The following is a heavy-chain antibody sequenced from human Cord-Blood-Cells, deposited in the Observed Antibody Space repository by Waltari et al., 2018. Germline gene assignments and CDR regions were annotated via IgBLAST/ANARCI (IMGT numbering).Heavy chain of an antibody. J-gene: IGHJ3*02. V-gene: IGHV3-30-3*01. Sequence: QVQLVESGGGVVQPGRSLRLSCAASGFTFSSYAMHWVRQAPGKGLEWVAVISYDGSNKYYADSVKGRFTISRDNSKNTLYLQMNSLRAEDTAVYYCARAGIAAAGTDAFDIWGQGTMVTVSS. CDR2: ISYDGSNK. CDR1: GFTFSSYA. D-gene: IGHD6-13*01. CDR3: ARAGIAAAGTDAFDI.